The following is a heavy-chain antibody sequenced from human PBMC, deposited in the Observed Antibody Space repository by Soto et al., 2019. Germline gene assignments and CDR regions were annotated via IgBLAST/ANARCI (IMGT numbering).Heavy chain of an antibody. CDR3: TTWERLGPPGY. Sequence: GESLKISCAASGFTFSNAWMSWVRQAPGKGLEWVGRIKSKTDGGTTDYAAPVKGRFTISRDDSKNTLYLQMNSLKTEDTAVYYCTTWERLGPPGYWGQGTLVTVSS. CDR2: IKSKTDGGTT. V-gene: IGHV3-15*01. CDR1: GFTFSNAW. D-gene: IGHD1-26*01. J-gene: IGHJ4*02.